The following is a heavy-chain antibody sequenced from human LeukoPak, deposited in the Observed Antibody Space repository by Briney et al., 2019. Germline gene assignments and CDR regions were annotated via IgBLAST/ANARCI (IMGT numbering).Heavy chain of an antibody. D-gene: IGHD3-10*01. J-gene: IGHJ4*02. Sequence: GTSVKVSCKASGYRFSSFGINWMRQAPGQGLEWMGWIGAYNGDTHYAQKLQGRVTMTIDTSTSTAYMDLRSLRSDDTAVYYCARGGFYGSGSFPDYWGQGTLVTVSS. CDR3: ARGGFYGSGSFPDY. CDR2: IGAYNGDT. CDR1: GYRFSSFG. V-gene: IGHV1-18*01.